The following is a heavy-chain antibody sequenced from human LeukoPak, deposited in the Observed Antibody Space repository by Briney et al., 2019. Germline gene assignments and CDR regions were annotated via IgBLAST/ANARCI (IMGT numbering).Heavy chain of an antibody. CDR2: ISGSGGST. CDR1: GFTFSSYG. Sequence: SGGSLRLSCAASGFTFSSYGMSWVRQAPGKGLEWVSAISGSGGSTYYADSVKGRFTISRDNSKNTLYLQMNSLRAEDTAVYYCAKDFIGYCSSTSCYWHAFDIWGQGTMVTVSS. V-gene: IGHV3-23*01. J-gene: IGHJ3*02. D-gene: IGHD2-2*01. CDR3: AKDFIGYCSSTSCYWHAFDI.